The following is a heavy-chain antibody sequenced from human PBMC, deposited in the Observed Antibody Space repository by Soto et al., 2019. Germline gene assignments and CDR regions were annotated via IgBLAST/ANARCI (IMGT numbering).Heavy chain of an antibody. J-gene: IGHJ6*02. CDR2: IIPIFGTA. V-gene: IGHV1-69*12. Sequence: QVQLVQSGAEVKKPGSSVKVSCKASGGTFSSYAISWVRQAPGRGLEWMGGIIPIFGTANYAQKFQGRVTITADESTSTAYMELSSLRSEDTAVSYCARHIVVVVAATVYYYYGMDAWGQGTTVTVSS. D-gene: IGHD2-15*01. CDR3: ARHIVVVVAATVYYYYGMDA. CDR1: GGTFSSYA.